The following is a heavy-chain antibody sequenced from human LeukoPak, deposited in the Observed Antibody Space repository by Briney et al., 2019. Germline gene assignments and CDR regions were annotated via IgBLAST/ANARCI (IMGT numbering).Heavy chain of an antibody. D-gene: IGHD2-21*02. CDR3: AKDLDLIVVVTATQGSDY. Sequence: PGGSLRLSCAASGFTFSSYDMHWVRQAPGKGLEWVAVIWYDGSNKYYADSVKGRFTISRDNSKNTLYLQMNSLRAEDTAVYYCAKDLDLIVVVTATQGSDYWGQGTLVTVSS. J-gene: IGHJ4*02. CDR1: GFTFSSYD. CDR2: IWYDGSNK. V-gene: IGHV3-30*02.